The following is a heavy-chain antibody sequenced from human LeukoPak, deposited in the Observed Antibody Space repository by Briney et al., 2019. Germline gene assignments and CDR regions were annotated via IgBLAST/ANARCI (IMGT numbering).Heavy chain of an antibody. CDR2: IKSKTDGGTT. CDR1: GFTFSNAW. D-gene: IGHD5-12*01. Sequence: GSLRLSCAASGFTFSNAWMSWVRQAPGKGLEWVGRIKSKTDGGTTDYAAPVKGRFTISRDDSKNTLYLQMNSLKTEDTAVYHCTTDIVATTAGYWGRGTLVTVSS. CDR3: TTDIVATTAGY. V-gene: IGHV3-15*01. J-gene: IGHJ4*02.